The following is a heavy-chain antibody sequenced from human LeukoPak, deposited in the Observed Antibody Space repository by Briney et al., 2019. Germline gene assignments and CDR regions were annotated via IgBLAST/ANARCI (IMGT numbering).Heavy chain of an antibody. CDR1: GGSFSGYY. J-gene: IGHJ5*02. Sequence: SETLSLTCAVYGGSFSGYYWNWIRQPPGKGLEWIGEINHSGSTNYNSSLKSRVTISVDTSKNQFSLKLSSVTAADTAVYYCARGRITMVRGAPLWFDPWGQGTLVTVSS. D-gene: IGHD3-10*01. CDR3: ARGRITMVRGAPLWFDP. CDR2: INHSGST. V-gene: IGHV4-34*01.